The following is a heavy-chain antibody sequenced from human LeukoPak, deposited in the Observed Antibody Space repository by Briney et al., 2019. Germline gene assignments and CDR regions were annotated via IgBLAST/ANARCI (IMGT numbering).Heavy chain of an antibody. CDR1: GFTFSSYS. D-gene: IGHD6-13*01. Sequence: GGSLRLSCAASGFTFSSYSMNWVRQAPGKGLEWVSYISSSSSTIYYADSVKGRFTISRDNAKDSLYLQMNSLRDEDTAVYYCARDRGSSSWYEFDYWGQGTLVTVSS. CDR2: ISSSSSTI. V-gene: IGHV3-48*02. J-gene: IGHJ4*02. CDR3: ARDRGSSSWYEFDY.